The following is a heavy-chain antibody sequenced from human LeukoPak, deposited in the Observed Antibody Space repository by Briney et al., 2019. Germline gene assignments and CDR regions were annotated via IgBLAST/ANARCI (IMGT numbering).Heavy chain of an antibody. CDR2: ITGSGGRT. CDR1: GFTFGSSA. J-gene: IGHJ4*02. V-gene: IGHV3-23*01. Sequence: GSLGLSCAVSGFTFGSSAMSWVRPAPGKGLEWVSVITGSGGRTYFPDSVKGRFTISRDNSKNTLYLQMNSTRAEDTAVYYCAKVEPGLGGQGTLVTVSS. CDR3: AKVEPGL.